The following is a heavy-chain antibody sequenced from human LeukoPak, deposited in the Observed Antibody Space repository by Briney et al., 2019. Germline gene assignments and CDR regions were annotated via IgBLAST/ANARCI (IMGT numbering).Heavy chain of an antibody. V-gene: IGHV3-23*01. J-gene: IGHJ4*02. CDR2: ISGSGGST. Sequence: GGSLRLSCAASGFPFSSYAMSWVRQAPGKGLEWVSAISGSGGSTYYADSVKDRFTISRDNSKNTLYLQMNSLRAEDTAVYYCAKGFTYYYDSSGYYYFDYWGQGTLVTVSS. CDR1: GFPFSSYA. D-gene: IGHD3-22*01. CDR3: AKGFTYYYDSSGYYYFDY.